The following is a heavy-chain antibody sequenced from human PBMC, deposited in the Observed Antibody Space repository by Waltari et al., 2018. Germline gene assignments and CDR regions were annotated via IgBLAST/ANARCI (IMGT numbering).Heavy chain of an antibody. CDR2: ISYSGTT. CDR1: CYSISSGNYY. V-gene: IGHV4-39*01. J-gene: IGHJ4*02. CDR3: ARVFDY. Sequence: QLQLQESGPGLVKPSETLSLTCTVSCYSISSGNYYWGWIRQSPGKGLEWIASISYSGTTYYNPSLQSRVTISVDTSKSQFSLKLSSVTAADTAVYYCARVFDYWGRGTPVTVSS.